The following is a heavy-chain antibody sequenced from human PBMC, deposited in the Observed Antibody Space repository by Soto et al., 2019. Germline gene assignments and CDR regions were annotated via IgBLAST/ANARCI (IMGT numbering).Heavy chain of an antibody. V-gene: IGHV1-18*01. CDR2: ISAYNGNT. CDR1: GYTFTSYG. J-gene: IGHJ4*02. CDR3: ARDPKRAYSYYDPMGPRIDY. D-gene: IGHD5-12*01. Sequence: QVQLVQSGAAVKKPGASVKVSCKASGYTFTSYGISWVRQAPGQGLEWMGWISAYNGNTNYAQKLQGRVTMTTDTSTSTAYMELRSLRSDDTAVYYCARDPKRAYSYYDPMGPRIDYWGQGTLVTVSS.